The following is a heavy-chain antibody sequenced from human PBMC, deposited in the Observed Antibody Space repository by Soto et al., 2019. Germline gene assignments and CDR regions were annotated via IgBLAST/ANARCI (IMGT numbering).Heavy chain of an antibody. CDR1: GGTFSSHT. CDR2: IIPALGTA. Sequence: QDQLVQSGAEVKKPGSSVKVSCKASGGTFSSHTFSWVRQAPGQGLEWMGRIIPALGTATYAQKFQGRVTITADESATTVYMELNSLRSEDTAVYYYARPDCGDYWYFDLWGRGTLVTVSS. D-gene: IGHD4-17*01. J-gene: IGHJ2*01. V-gene: IGHV1-69*08. CDR3: ARPDCGDYWYFDL.